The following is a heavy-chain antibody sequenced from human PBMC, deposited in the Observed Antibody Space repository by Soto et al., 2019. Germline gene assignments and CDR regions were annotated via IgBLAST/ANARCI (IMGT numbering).Heavy chain of an antibody. D-gene: IGHD3-16*01. V-gene: IGHV4-31*03. CDR3: ARVGGITWFDP. J-gene: IGHJ5*02. Sequence: QVQLQESGPGLVKPSQTLSLTCTVSGGSISSGGYYWSWIRQHPGKGLEWIGYIYYSGSTYYNPALKRRVTTSVDTSKNQFSRKLSSVTAADTAVYYCARVGGITWFDPWGQGTLVTVSS. CDR2: IYYSGST. CDR1: GGSISSGGYY.